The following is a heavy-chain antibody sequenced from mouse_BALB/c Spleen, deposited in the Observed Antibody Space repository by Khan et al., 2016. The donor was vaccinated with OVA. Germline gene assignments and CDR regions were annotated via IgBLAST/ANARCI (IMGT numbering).Heavy chain of an antibody. V-gene: IGHV5-9*02. CDR3: TRPSYYGNPWLTY. CDR1: GFAFNSYD. Sequence: DVMLVESGGGLVKPGGSLKLSCEVSGFAFNSYDMSWVRQTPEKRLEWVATISSTGTYTYYPDSVKGRFTISSDTARNTLYLQMSSLRSEDTALYYCTRPSYYGNPWLTYWGQGTRVTVSA. CDR2: ISSTGTYT. D-gene: IGHD2-10*01. J-gene: IGHJ3*01.